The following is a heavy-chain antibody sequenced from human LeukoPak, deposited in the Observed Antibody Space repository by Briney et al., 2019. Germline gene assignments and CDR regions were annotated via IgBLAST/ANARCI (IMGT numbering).Heavy chain of an antibody. CDR2: IYYSGST. J-gene: IGHJ4*02. CDR1: GGSISSSSYH. D-gene: IGHD6-19*01. V-gene: IGHV4-39*01. Sequence: PSETLSLTCTVSGGSISSSSYHWGWIRQPPGKGLEWIGSIYYSGSTYYNPSLKSRVAISVDTSKNQFSLKLSSVTAADTAVYYCARQGYSSGWDATDYWGQGTLVTVSS. CDR3: ARQGYSSGWDATDY.